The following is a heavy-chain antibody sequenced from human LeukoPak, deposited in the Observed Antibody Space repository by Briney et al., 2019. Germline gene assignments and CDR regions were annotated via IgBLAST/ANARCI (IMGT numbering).Heavy chain of an antibody. CDR2: INPSGGST. Sequence: GASVKVSCKASGYTFTSYYMHWVRQAPGQGLEWMGIINPSGGSTSYAQKFQGRVTMTRDMSTSTVYMELSSLRSEDTAVYYCAIDWSPMDYGDYSATWFDPWGQGTLVTVSS. J-gene: IGHJ5*02. CDR1: GYTFTSYY. CDR3: AIDWSPMDYGDYSATWFDP. D-gene: IGHD4-17*01. V-gene: IGHV1-46*03.